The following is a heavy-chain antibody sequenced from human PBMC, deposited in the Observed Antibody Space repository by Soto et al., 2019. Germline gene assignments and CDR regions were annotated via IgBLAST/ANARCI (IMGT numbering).Heavy chain of an antibody. CDR2: INAGNGNT. V-gene: IGHV1-3*01. J-gene: IGHJ6*03. CDR1: GYTFTSYA. CDR3: ARCREFPGHHELYYYYMDV. D-gene: IGHD1-7*01. Sequence: QVQLVQSGAEVKKPGASVKVSCKASGYTFTSYAMHWVRQATGQRLEWMGWINAGNGNTKYSQKFQGRVTITRDTSASTAYMELSSLRSEDTAVYYCARCREFPGHHELYYYYMDVWGKGTTVTVSS.